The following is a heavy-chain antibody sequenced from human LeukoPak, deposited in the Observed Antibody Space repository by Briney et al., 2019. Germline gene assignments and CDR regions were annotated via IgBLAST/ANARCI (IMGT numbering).Heavy chain of an antibody. V-gene: IGHV3-7*01. D-gene: IGHD1-26*01. CDR2: IKPEGGEK. CDR1: GFSFSSYW. CDR3: ARGTYCLYY. J-gene: IGHJ4*02. Sequence: PGGSLRLSCAASGFSFSSYWMSWVRQAPGKRPEWVANIKPEGGEKYYVDSVKGRFTISRDHAKHSLYLQMSRLTAEDTPVYYCARGTYCLYYWGQGTLVTVSS.